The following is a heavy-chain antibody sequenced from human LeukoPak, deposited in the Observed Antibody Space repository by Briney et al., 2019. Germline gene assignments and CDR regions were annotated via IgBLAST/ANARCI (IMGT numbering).Heavy chain of an antibody. CDR3: ARGGSGGRAFDI. J-gene: IGHJ3*02. V-gene: IGHV6-1*01. CDR1: GDSVPSNSAA. Sequence: HSQTLSLTCAISGDSVPSNSAAWNWIRQSPSGGLGCLGRTYYRSKWFTDYAVSVKSRIIIDPDTSKHQFSLQLNSVTPEDTAVYYCARGGSGGRAFDIWGQGTMVTVSS. D-gene: IGHD3-10*01. CDR2: TYYRSKWFT.